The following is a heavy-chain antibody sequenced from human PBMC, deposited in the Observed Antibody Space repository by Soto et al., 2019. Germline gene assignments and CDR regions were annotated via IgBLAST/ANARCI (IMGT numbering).Heavy chain of an antibody. CDR2: IYYSGST. Sequence: SSETLSLTCTVSGGSISSGGYYWSWIRQHPGKGLEWIGYIYYSGSTYYDPSLKSRVTISVDTSKNQFSLKLSSVTAADTAVYYCARAAMYYYDSSGYEFDYWGQGTLVTVSS. V-gene: IGHV4-31*03. D-gene: IGHD3-22*01. CDR3: ARAAMYYYDSSGYEFDY. CDR1: GGSISSGGYY. J-gene: IGHJ4*02.